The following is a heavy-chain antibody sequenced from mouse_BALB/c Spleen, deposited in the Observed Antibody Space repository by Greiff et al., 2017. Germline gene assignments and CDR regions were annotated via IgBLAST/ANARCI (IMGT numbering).Heavy chain of an antibody. J-gene: IGHJ2*01. V-gene: IGHV6-6*02. CDR1: GFTFSNYW. CDR2: IRLKSNNYAT. Sequence: DVKLVKSGGGLVQPGGSMKLSCVASGFTFSNYWMNWVRQSPEKGLEWVAEIRLKSNNYATHYAESVKGRFTISRDDSKSSVYLQMNNLRAEDTGIYYCTRSGSSPFDYWGQGTTLTVSS. D-gene: IGHD1-1*01. CDR3: TRSGSSPFDY.